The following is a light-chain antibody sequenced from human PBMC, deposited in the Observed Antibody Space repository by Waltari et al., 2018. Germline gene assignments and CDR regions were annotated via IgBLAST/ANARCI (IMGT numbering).Light chain of an antibody. V-gene: IGKV3-15*01. CDR1: QSVSSQ. J-gene: IGKJ1*01. CDR3: QQYNNWPPWWT. Sequence: EIVMTQSPATLSVSPGERATLSCRASQSVSSQLAWYQQKPGQAPRLLIYGAATRATGIPARFSGSGSGPECTLTISSLQYEDFAVYYCQQYNNWPPWWTFGQGTKVEIK. CDR2: GAA.